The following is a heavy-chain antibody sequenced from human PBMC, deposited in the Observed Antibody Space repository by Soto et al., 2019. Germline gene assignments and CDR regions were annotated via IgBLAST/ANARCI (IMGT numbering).Heavy chain of an antibody. Sequence: SETLSLTCSVSGDSISNSRFYWAWIRQPPGEGLEWIGSIYHTGNAYYNPSLKSRVTISVDKSKNQFSLKLSSVTAADTAVYYCARGALATFDYWGQGTLVTVSS. J-gene: IGHJ4*02. D-gene: IGHD5-12*01. CDR2: IYHTGNA. CDR1: GDSISNSRFY. CDR3: ARGALATFDY. V-gene: IGHV4-39*07.